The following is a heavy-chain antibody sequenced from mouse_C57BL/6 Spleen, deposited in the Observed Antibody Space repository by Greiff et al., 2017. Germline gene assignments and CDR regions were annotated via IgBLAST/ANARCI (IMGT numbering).Heavy chain of an antibody. CDR2: TFYSGIT. V-gene: IGHV3-3*01. Sequence: EVMLVESGPSLVRPSQTLSLTCTVTGFSINSDCYWIWIRQFPGNKLEYIGYTFYSGITYYNPSLESRTYITRDTSKNQFSLKLSSVTTEDTATYYCARTDSSGLWYFYVWGTGTTVTVSS. J-gene: IGHJ1*03. CDR1: GFSINSDCY. D-gene: IGHD3-2*02. CDR3: ARTDSSGLWYFYV.